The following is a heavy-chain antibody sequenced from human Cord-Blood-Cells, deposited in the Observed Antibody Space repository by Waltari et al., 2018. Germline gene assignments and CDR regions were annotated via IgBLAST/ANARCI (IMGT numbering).Heavy chain of an antibody. D-gene: IGHD6-6*01. CDR3: ARQYSSSSRYFDY. CDR2: IYYSGNT. CDR1: GGSISSSSYS. J-gene: IGHJ4*02. V-gene: IGHV4-39*01. Sequence: QLQLPESGAGVVKPSETLSLTCTVSGGSISSSSYSWGWIRKPPGKGLEWIGSIYYSGNTYYNPSLKSRVTISVDTSKNQFSLKLSSVTAADTAVYYCARQYSSSSRYFDYWGQGTLVTVSS.